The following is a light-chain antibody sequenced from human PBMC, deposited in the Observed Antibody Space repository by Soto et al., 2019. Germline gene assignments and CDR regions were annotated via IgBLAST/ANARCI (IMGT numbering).Light chain of an antibody. CDR3: QQYNTWWT. Sequence: EIVMTQSPATLSVSPGERATLSCRASQSVSNNLAWYQKKPGQAPRLLIYGASTRATGIPARFSGSGSGTEFTLTISSLQSEDFAVYYCQQYNTWWTFDQGTRVEIK. CDR2: GAS. V-gene: IGKV3-15*01. J-gene: IGKJ1*01. CDR1: QSVSNN.